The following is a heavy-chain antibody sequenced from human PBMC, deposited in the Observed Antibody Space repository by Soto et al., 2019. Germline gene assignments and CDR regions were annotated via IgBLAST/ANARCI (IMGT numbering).Heavy chain of an antibody. Sequence: ASVKVSCKASGYTFTSYDINWVRQATGQELEWMGWMNPNSGNTGYAQKFQGRVTMTRNTSISTAYMELSSLRSEDTAVYYCARGNSGYDYYYGMDVWGQGTTVTVS. CDR2: MNPNSGNT. J-gene: IGHJ6*02. CDR1: GYTFTSYD. D-gene: IGHD5-12*01. CDR3: ARGNSGYDYYYGMDV. V-gene: IGHV1-8*01.